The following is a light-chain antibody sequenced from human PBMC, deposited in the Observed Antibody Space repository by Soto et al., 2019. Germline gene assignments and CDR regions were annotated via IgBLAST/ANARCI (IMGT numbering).Light chain of an antibody. CDR1: QSIRAY. CDR2: GAS. J-gene: IGKJ2*01. Sequence: EIVLTQSPGTLSLSPGERATLSCRASQSIRAYLAWYQQKPGQAPRLLIYGASSRATGIPDRFSGSGSETDFTLTISRLEPEDFAVYYCQQCYSSPPTFGQGTKLEIK. V-gene: IGKV3-20*01. CDR3: QQCYSSPPT.